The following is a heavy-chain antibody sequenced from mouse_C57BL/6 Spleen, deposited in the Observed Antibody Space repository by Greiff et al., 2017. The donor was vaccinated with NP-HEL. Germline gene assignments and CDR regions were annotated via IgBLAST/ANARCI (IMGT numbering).Heavy chain of an antibody. CDR2: ISGGGGNT. CDR1: GFTFSSYT. D-gene: IGHD1-1*01. J-gene: IGHJ2*01. CDR3: ARQRNYYGSSYPWDY. V-gene: IGHV5-9*01. Sequence: DVKLVESGGGLVKPGGSLKLSCAASGFTFSSYTMSWVRQTPEKRLEWVATISGGGGNTYYPDSVKGRFTISRDNAKNTLYLQMSSLRSEDTALYYCARQRNYYGSSYPWDYWGQGTTLTVSS.